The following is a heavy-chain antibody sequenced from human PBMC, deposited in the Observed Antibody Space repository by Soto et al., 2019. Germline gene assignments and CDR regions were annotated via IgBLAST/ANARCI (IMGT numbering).Heavy chain of an antibody. CDR3: ARDKGGYGVFDS. D-gene: IGHD3-22*01. CDR1: ICSISSGCYY. CDR2: IYYSGGT. Sequence: SETLSITCTVSICSISSGCYYWNWNRQHPGKGLEWIGYIYYSGGTYSSPSLRARATISIDTSKNQFSLNLSSVSAADTALYYCARDKGGYGVFDSWGQGTLVTGSS. V-gene: IGHV4-31*03. J-gene: IGHJ5*01.